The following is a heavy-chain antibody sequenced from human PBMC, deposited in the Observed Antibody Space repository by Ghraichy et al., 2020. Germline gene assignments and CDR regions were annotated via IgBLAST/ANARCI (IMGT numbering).Heavy chain of an antibody. CDR1: GGSISSYY. J-gene: IGHJ6*02. CDR3: ARESDYYDSSLLGDYYYGMDV. CDR2: IYTSGST. V-gene: IGHV4-4*07. D-gene: IGHD3-22*01. Sequence: SETLSLTCTVSGGSISSYYWSWIRQPAGKGLEWIGRIYTSGSTNYNPSLKSRVTMSVDTSKNQFSLKLSSVTAADTAVYYCARESDYYDSSLLGDYYYGMDVWGQGTTVTVSS.